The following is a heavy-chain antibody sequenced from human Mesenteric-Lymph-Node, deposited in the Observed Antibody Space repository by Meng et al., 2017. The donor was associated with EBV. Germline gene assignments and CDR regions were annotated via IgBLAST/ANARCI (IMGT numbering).Heavy chain of an antibody. J-gene: IGHJ5*02. V-gene: IGHV4-61*08. CDR3: SRVQWLPTQGLLYVP. CDR1: AASVDMTVSF. CDR2: IHSTAST. Sequence: VPGSATPSHTPSLSCAVSAASVDMTVSFCCFIRPPSGNGLEWVWYIHSTASTNYNPSPESRLTILVPTTKNQFSLLLSSVTAADTAIYYCSRVQWLPTQGLLYVPWGQGTLVTVSS. D-gene: IGHD6-19*01.